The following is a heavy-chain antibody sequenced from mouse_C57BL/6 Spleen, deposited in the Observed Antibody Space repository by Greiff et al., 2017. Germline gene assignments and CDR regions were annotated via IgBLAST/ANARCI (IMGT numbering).Heavy chain of an antibody. CDR2: INPNSGST. Sequence: VQLQQSGAELVKPGASVKLSCKASGYTFTSYWMHWVKQRPGQGLEWIGMINPNSGSTNYNEKFKSKATLTVDKSSSTAYMQRSSLTSEYSAVYYCARSRDYDWFAYWGQGTLVTVSA. J-gene: IGHJ3*01. CDR1: GYTFTSYW. D-gene: IGHD2-4*01. CDR3: ARSRDYDWFAY. V-gene: IGHV1-64*01.